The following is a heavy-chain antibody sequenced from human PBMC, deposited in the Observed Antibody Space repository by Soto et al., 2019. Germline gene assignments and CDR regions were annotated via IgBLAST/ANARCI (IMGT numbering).Heavy chain of an antibody. CDR2: ISGSGGSI. V-gene: IGHV3-23*01. Sequence: GGSLRLSRAASGFTFSSYAMSWVRQAPGKGLEWISFISGSGGSIYYADSVKGRFTISRDNSKNTLYLQMNSLRAEDTAVYYCAKDDYYYGMDVWGQGTTVTVSS. CDR3: AKDDYYYGMDV. CDR1: GFTFSSYA. J-gene: IGHJ6*02.